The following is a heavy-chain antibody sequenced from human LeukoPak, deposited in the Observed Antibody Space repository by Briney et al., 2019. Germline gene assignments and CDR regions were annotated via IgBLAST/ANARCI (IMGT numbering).Heavy chain of an antibody. D-gene: IGHD3-22*01. CDR1: GGSISSYY. Sequence: SETLSLTCTVSGGSISSYYWSWIRQPPGKGPEWIGYIYYSGSTNYNPSLKSRVTISVDTSKNQFCLKLSSVTAADTAVYYCARVRDSSGYDYYYYMDVWGKGTTVTISS. CDR2: IYYSGST. V-gene: IGHV4-59*01. J-gene: IGHJ6*03. CDR3: ARVRDSSGYDYYYYMDV.